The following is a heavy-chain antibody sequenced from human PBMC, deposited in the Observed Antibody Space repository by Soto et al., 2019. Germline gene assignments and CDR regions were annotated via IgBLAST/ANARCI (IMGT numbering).Heavy chain of an antibody. CDR1: GYTFTSYG. V-gene: IGHV1-18*01. CDR2: ISAYNGNT. D-gene: IGHD5-12*01. Sequence: ASVKVSCKASGYTFTSYGISWVRQAPGQGLEWMGWISAYNGNTNYAQKLQGRVTMTTDTSTSTAYMELRSLRSDYTAVYYCAGLDIVADYGMDVWDQGTTVTVSS. J-gene: IGHJ6*02. CDR3: AGLDIVADYGMDV.